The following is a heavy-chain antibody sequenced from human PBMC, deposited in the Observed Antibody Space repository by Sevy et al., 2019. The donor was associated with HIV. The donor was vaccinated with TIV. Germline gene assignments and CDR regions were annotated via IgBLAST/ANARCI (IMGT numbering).Heavy chain of an antibody. CDR2: IYHSGST. V-gene: IGHV4-30-2*01. D-gene: IGHD6-13*01. CDR1: GGSISSGGYS. J-gene: IGHJ5*02. CDR3: ARAVSIRAAGTRGWFDP. Sequence: SETLSLTCAVSGGSISSGGYSWSWIRQPPGKGLEWIGYIYHSGSTYYNPSLKSRVTISVDSSKNQFSLKLSSVTAADTAVYYCARAVSIRAAGTRGWFDPWGQGTLVTVSS.